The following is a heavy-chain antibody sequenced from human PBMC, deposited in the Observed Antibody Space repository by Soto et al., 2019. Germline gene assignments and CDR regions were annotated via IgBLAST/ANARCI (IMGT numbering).Heavy chain of an antibody. J-gene: IGHJ2*01. CDR3: VKDDRILGRRYYDL. D-gene: IGHD2-15*01. CDR1: GFTFSSSV. Sequence: EEQLLASGGGLIQPGGSLRLACAASGFTFSSSVMTWVRQAPGKGLEWVSSISFSDGGTYYADSVKGRLTISRDNSKNTLFLQMNSLRVEDTAVYYCVKDDRILGRRYYDLWGRGTLVTVSS. CDR2: ISFSDGGT. V-gene: IGHV3-23*01.